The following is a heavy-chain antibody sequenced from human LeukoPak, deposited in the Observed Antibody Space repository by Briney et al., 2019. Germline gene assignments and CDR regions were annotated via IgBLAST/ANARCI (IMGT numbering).Heavy chain of an antibody. CDR3: ARSDPMTTVTTGAFDI. Sequence: EASVKVSCKASGYTFTSYGISWVRQAPGQGLEWMGWISAYNGNTNYAQKLQGRVTMTTDTSTSTAYMELRNLRSDDTAVYYCARSDPMTTVTTGAFDIWGQGTMVTVSS. J-gene: IGHJ3*02. CDR2: ISAYNGNT. CDR1: GYTFTSYG. V-gene: IGHV1-18*01. D-gene: IGHD4-17*01.